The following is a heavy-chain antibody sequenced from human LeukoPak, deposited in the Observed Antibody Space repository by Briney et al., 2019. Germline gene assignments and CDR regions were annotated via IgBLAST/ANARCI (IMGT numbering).Heavy chain of an antibody. Sequence: PGGSLRLSCAASGFTFSSYEMNWVRQAPGKGLEWVSYISSSGSTLYYADSVKGRFTISRDNANNSLYLQMNSLRAEATAVYYCARDMLGPGDCSSTSCPERDYYYYYGMDVWGKGTTVTVSS. CDR3: ARDMLGPGDCSSTSCPERDYYYYYGMDV. J-gene: IGHJ6*04. CDR2: ISSSGSTL. D-gene: IGHD2-2*01. V-gene: IGHV3-48*03. CDR1: GFTFSSYE.